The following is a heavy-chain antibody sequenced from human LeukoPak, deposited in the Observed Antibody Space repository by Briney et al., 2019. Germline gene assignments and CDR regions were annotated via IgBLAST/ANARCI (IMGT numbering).Heavy chain of an antibody. Sequence: GESLKISCQASGNSFTGYWISWVRQTPGKGLEWMGRIDPSDSYTNYSPSFQGHVTISADKSITTAYLQWSSLKASDTAMYYCARSGVAAVRGALGMDVWGKGTTVTVSS. CDR1: GNSFTGYW. D-gene: IGHD6-25*01. CDR3: ARSGVAAVRGALGMDV. J-gene: IGHJ6*04. CDR2: IDPSDSYT. V-gene: IGHV5-10-1*01.